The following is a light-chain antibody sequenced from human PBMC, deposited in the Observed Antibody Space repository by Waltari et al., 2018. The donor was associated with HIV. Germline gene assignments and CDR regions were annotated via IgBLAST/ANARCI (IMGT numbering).Light chain of an antibody. CDR3: NSYAGSNNWV. CDR2: AVN. J-gene: IGLJ3*02. Sequence: QSALTQPPSASGSPGQSVTISCTGTSSDVGGSKYVSWYQQHQGKAPELRIYAVNKRPSGARVGFAGSESANTASLTVSGLQADDEADYYCNSYAGSNNWVFGGGTKLTVL. V-gene: IGLV2-8*01. CDR1: SSDVGGSKY.